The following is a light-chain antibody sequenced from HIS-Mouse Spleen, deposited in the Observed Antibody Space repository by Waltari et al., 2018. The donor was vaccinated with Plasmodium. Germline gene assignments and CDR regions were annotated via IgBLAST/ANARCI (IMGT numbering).Light chain of an antibody. CDR1: RGHSSYA. V-gene: IGLV4-69*01. Sequence: QLVLTQSPSASASLGASVKLPCTLSRGHSSYAIAWHPQQPEKGPRYLMKLNSDGRHSKGDGIPDRFSGSSSGAERYLTISSLQSEDEADYYCQTWGTGFWVFGGGTKLTVL. CDR2: LNSDGRH. J-gene: IGLJ3*02. CDR3: QTWGTGFWV.